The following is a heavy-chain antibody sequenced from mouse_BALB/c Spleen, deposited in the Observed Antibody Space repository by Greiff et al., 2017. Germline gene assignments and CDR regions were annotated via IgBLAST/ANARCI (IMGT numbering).Heavy chain of an antibody. J-gene: IGHJ2*01. CDR1: GYSFTDYN. CDR2: IDPGDGST. CDR3: ARDYGSSGNFDY. Sequence: VQLQQSGPELVKPGASVKVSCKASGYSFTDYNMHWVKQRPEQGLEWIGWIDPGDGSTKYNEKFKGKATLTADKSSSTAYMQISSLTSENSAVYFCARDYGSSGNFDYWGQGTTLTVSS. D-gene: IGHD1-1*01. V-gene: IGHV1S56*01.